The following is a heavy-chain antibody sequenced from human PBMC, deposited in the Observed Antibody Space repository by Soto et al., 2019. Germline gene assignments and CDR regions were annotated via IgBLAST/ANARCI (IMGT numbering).Heavy chain of an antibody. Sequence: SETLSLTCTVSGGSISSSTYYWGWIRQPPGKGLEWIGSIYYSGSTYYNPSLKSRVTISVDTSKNQFSLKLSSVTAADTAVYYCARFVTMVRGVTKDWFDPWGQGTLVTVSS. CDR2: IYYSGST. V-gene: IGHV4-39*01. J-gene: IGHJ5*02. CDR3: ARFVTMVRGVTKDWFDP. CDR1: GGSISSSTYY. D-gene: IGHD3-10*01.